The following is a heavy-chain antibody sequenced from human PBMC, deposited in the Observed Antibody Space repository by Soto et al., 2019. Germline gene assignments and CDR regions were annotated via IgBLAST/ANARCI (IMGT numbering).Heavy chain of an antibody. D-gene: IGHD3-9*01. J-gene: IGHJ6*02. CDR3: TTDLTDILPWDV. CDR2: LKSKTDGGTT. V-gene: IGHV3-15*07. Sequence: GGSLRLSCAASGFTFSNAWMNWVRQGPGKGLEWVGLLKSKTDGGTTDYAAPVKGRFTISRDDSKNTLYLQMNSLKTEDTAVYYCTTDLTDILPWDVWGQGTTVT. CDR1: GFTFSNAW.